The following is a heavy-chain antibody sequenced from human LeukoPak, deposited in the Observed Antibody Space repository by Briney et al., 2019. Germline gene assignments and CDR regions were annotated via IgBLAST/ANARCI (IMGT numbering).Heavy chain of an antibody. CDR2: IHPGDSDT. V-gene: IGHV5-51*01. D-gene: IGHD1-1*01. Sequence: GESLKISCKASGYSFSNYWIGWVRQMPGKGLEWMGIIHPGDSDTRYSPSFQGQVTISADRSISTAYLQWSSLKASDTAIYYCARRPRGGTSQNCFDPWGQGTLLTVSS. J-gene: IGHJ5*02. CDR1: GYSFSNYW. CDR3: ARRPRGGTSQNCFDP.